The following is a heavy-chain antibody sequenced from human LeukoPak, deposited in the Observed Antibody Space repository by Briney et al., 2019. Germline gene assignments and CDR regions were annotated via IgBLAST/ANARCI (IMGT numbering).Heavy chain of an antibody. V-gene: IGHV3-23*01. CDR2: ISTSGDST. CDR3: ASWVGATIEAFDI. Sequence: HPGGSLRLSCAASGFTFSDYGMSWVRQAPGKGLEWVSAISTSGDSTFYADSGKGRFTISRDNSKNTLYLQMNSLRAEDTAVYYCASWVGATIEAFDIWGQGTMVTVSS. CDR1: GFTFSDYG. J-gene: IGHJ3*02. D-gene: IGHD1-26*01.